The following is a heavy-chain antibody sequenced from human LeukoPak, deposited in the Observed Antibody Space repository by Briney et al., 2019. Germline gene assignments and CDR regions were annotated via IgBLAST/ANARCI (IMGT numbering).Heavy chain of an antibody. CDR2: INHSGST. Sequence: PSETLSLTCAVYGGSFSGYYWSWIRQPPGKGLEWIGEINHSGSTNYNPSHKSRVTISVDTSKNQFSLKLSSVTAADTAVYYCAREMIAAAGSWFDPWGQGTLVTVSS. CDR3: AREMIAAAGSWFDP. V-gene: IGHV4-34*01. J-gene: IGHJ5*02. D-gene: IGHD6-13*01. CDR1: GGSFSGYY.